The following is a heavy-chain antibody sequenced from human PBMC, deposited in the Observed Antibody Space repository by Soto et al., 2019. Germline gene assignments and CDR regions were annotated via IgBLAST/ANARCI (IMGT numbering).Heavy chain of an antibody. D-gene: IGHD6-19*01. J-gene: IGHJ4*02. V-gene: IGHV1-3*01. Sequence: XSVKVSFNASGYTFTSYAIHLVRQAPGQRLEWMGWINAGSGNTKYSQKFQDRVTITRDTSASTAYMELSSLRSEDTAVYYCARDLGGWPDYWGQGTLVTVSS. CDR2: INAGSGNT. CDR3: ARDLGGWPDY. CDR1: GYTFTSYA.